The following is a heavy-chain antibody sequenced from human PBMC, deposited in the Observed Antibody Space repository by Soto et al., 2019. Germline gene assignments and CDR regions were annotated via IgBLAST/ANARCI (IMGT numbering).Heavy chain of an antibody. CDR2: ISAHNGNT. CDR1: GYDFTTYG. CDR3: ARGRYGDY. Sequence: QVHLVQSGAEVKKPGASVKVSCKGSGYDFTTYGITWVRQAPGQGLEWMAWISAHNGNTDYAQKLQGRVTVTRDTSTRTAYMELRSLRADDQAVYYGARGRYGDYWGQGALVTVSS. V-gene: IGHV1-18*01. D-gene: IGHD1-1*01. J-gene: IGHJ4*02.